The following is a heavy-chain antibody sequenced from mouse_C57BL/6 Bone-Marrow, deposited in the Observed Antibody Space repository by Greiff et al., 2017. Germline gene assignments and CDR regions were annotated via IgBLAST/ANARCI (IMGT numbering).Heavy chain of an antibody. CDR3: TGRGNYGDY. J-gene: IGHJ2*01. CDR2: IRLKSDNYAT. D-gene: IGHD3-1*01. CDR1: GFTFSNYW. V-gene: IGHV6-3*01. Sequence: EVQLVESGGGLVQPGGSMKLSCVASGFTFSNYWMNWVRQSPEQGLEWVAQIRLKSDNYATHYAESVKGRFTISRDDSKRSVYLQMNNLRAEDTGIYYCTGRGNYGDYWGQGTTLTVSS.